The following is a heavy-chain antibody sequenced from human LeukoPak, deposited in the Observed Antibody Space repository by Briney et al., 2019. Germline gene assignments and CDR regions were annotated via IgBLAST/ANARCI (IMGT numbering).Heavy chain of an antibody. J-gene: IGHJ4*02. CDR3: ARDPRGSEYSHFDS. Sequence: GGSLRLSCAASGFTFSSYYMSWVRQAPGKGLEWVANIKQDGSETHYVDSVKGRFTISRDNAKTSLYLQMNSLRAEDTAVSYCARDPRGSEYSHFDSWGQGTLVTVSS. CDR1: GFTFSSYY. CDR2: IKQDGSET. D-gene: IGHD3-10*01. V-gene: IGHV3-7*01.